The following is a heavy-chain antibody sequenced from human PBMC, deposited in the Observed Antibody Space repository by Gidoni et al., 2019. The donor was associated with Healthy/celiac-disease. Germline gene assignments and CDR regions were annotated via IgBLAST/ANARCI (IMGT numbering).Heavy chain of an antibody. CDR3: ARQAHHYGSGSYYRWYYYYGMDV. V-gene: IGHV4-59*08. CDR2: IYYSGST. D-gene: IGHD3-10*01. CDR1: GGSISRYY. J-gene: IGHJ6*02. Sequence: QVQLQESGPGLVKPSEPLSLTCTVSGGSISRYYWSWIRQHPGKGLEWIGYIYYSGSTNYNPSLKSRVTISVDTSKNQFSLKLSSVTAADTAVYYCARQAHHYGSGSYYRWYYYYGMDVWGQGTTVTVSS.